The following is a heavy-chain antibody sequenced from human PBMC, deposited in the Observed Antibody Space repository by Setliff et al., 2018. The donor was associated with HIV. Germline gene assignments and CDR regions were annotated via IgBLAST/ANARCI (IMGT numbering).Heavy chain of an antibody. Sequence: SETLSLTCAVYGGSFNGYYWSWIRQHAGKGLEWIGRIYTSGSTNYNPSLKSRVTMSGDTSKNQFSLKLTSVTAADTAKYFCARRQPYSEYGYWGQGILVTVSS. D-gene: IGHD4-4*01. J-gene: IGHJ4*02. CDR1: GGSFNGYY. V-gene: IGHV4-59*10. CDR3: ARRQPYSEYGY. CDR2: IYTSGST.